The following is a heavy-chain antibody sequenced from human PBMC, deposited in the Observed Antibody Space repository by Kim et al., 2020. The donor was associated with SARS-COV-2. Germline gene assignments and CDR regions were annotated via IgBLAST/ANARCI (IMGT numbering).Heavy chain of an antibody. CDR3: VSRGANWGPFYD. D-gene: IGHD7-27*01. V-gene: IGHV3-23*01. J-gene: IGHJ4*02. CDR2: ISHSSSSS. Sequence: GGSLRLSCAASGVTFNTYVMNWVRQAPGKGLEWVSTISHSSSSSNYAYSVKGRFTISRDNSKNTLYLQMNSLRDEDTAVYYCVSRGANWGPFYDWGQGT. CDR1: GVTFNTYV.